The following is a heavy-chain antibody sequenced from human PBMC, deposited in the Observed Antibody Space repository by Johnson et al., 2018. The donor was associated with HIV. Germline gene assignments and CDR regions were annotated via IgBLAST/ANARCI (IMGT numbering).Heavy chain of an antibody. D-gene: IGHD1-26*01. CDR1: GFTFSSYG. J-gene: IGHJ3*02. CDR2: IWYDGSNK. V-gene: IGHV3-33*01. Sequence: QVQLVESGGGVVQPGRSLRLSCAASGFTFSSYGMHWVRQTPGKGLQWVAAIWYDGSNKYYPGSVKGRFTISRENAKNSLYLQMNSLRAGDTAVYYCARGERFGGTQEAFDIWGQGTMVTVSS. CDR3: ARGERFGGTQEAFDI.